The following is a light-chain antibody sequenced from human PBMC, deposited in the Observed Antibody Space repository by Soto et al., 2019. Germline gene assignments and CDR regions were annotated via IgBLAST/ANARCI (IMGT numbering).Light chain of an antibody. CDR1: QIISSW. V-gene: IGKV1-5*01. CDR2: DAS. J-gene: IGKJ1*01. Sequence: DIQMTQSPSTLSASVGDRVTITCRASQIISSWLGWYQQKPGKAPKLLIYDASRLESGVPSRFSGSESGTEFTLTITSLQPDDFATYYCQQYHSYPWTFGQGTKVDSK. CDR3: QQYHSYPWT.